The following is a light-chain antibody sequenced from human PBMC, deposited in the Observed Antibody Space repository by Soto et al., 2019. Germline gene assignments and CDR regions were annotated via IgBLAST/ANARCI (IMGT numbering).Light chain of an antibody. CDR2: DAS. CDR1: QNIHTN. J-gene: IGKJ4*01. Sequence: EIVMTQSPATLSVSPGERSTLSCRAGQNIHTNLAWYQQKPGQAPRLLIYDASNRATGIPARFSGSGSGTDFTLTISSLEPEDFAVYYCQQRSNWLTFGGGTKVDIK. V-gene: IGKV3-11*01. CDR3: QQRSNWLT.